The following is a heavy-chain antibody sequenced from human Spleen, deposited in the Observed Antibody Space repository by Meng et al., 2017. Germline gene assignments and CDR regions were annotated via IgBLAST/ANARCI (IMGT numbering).Heavy chain of an antibody. CDR2: TNHSGNT. D-gene: IGHD4-11*01. CDR3: VRGPTTMAHDFDY. CDR1: RVSISDYD. V-gene: IGHV4-34*01. J-gene: IGHJ4*02. Sequence: QVPLPQSGRGLLQPSLTLSPTFVVLRVSISDYDWSWIRQPPGRGLEWIGKTNHSGNTNYNPSLEGRATISLDTSQNNLSLKLSSVTAADSAVYYCVRGPTTMAHDFDYWGQGTLVTVSS.